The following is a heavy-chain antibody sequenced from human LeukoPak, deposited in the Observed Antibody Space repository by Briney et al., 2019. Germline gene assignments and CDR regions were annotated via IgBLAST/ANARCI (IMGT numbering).Heavy chain of an antibody. D-gene: IGHD3-22*01. J-gene: IGHJ4*02. CDR1: GGSFSGYY. CDR3: ARKPYYDSGGHFDY. Sequence: SETLSLTCAVYGGSFSGYYWSWIRQPPGKGLEWIGEINHSGSTNYNLSLKSRVTISLDTSKNQFSLKLTSVTAADTAVYYCARKPYYDSGGHFDYWGQGTLVTVSS. CDR2: INHSGST. V-gene: IGHV4-34*01.